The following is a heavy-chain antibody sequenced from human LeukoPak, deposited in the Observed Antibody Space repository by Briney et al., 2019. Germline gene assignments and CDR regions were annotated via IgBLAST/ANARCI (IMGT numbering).Heavy chain of an antibody. CDR3: ARRHYGRNSDWIAP. V-gene: IGHV4-59*08. CDR2: GYYSGTY. CDR1: GGSITSNY. J-gene: IGHJ5*02. Sequence: SETLSLTCTVSGGSITSNYWSWIRQPPGKGLEWIGYGYYSGTYNYSPSLKSRVTISVDTSKNQFSLKLSSVTAADTAVYYCARRHYGRNSDWIAPLGQGTLVNVS. D-gene: IGHD4-23*01.